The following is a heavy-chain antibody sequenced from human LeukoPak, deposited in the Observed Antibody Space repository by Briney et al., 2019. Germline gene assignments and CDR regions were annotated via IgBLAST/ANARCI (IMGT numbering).Heavy chain of an antibody. J-gene: IGHJ4*02. CDR3: ARPSEYCSSTTCSIDY. CDR1: GFTFRRYW. Sequence: GGSLRLSCAASGFTFRRYWMHWVCQAPGKGLVWVSRINSDGSSTNYADSMKGRFTISRDNAKNTLFLQMDSLRAEDTAVYYCARPSEYCSSTTCSIDYWGQGTLVTVSS. V-gene: IGHV3-74*01. D-gene: IGHD2-2*01. CDR2: INSDGSST.